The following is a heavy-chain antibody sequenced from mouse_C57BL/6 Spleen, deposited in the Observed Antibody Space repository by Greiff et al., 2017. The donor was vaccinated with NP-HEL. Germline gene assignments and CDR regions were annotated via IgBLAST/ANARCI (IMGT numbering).Heavy chain of an antibody. Sequence: EVKLVESGGGLVKPGGSLKLSCAASGFTFSSYAMSWVRQTPEKRLEWVATISDGGSYTYYPDNVKGRFTISRDNAKNNLYLQMSHLKSEDTAMYYCARDPGGTDYAMDYWGQRTSVTVSS. V-gene: IGHV5-4*01. CDR1: GFTFSSYA. CDR3: ARDPGGTDYAMDY. J-gene: IGHJ4*01. D-gene: IGHD3-3*01. CDR2: ISDGGSYT.